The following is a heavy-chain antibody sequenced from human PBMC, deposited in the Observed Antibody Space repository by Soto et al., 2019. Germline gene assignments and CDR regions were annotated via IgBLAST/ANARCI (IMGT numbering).Heavy chain of an antibody. CDR3: ARDRRDCSGDSCYRVPFDY. V-gene: IGHV3-33*01. D-gene: IGHD2-15*01. CDR1: GFTFSSFA. Sequence: GGSLRLSCAASGFTFSSFAMHWVRQAPGKGLEWVAVIWYDGSNKYYADSVKGRFTISRDNSKNTLYLQMNSLRAEDTAVYYCARDRRDCSGDSCYRVPFDYWGQGTLVTVSS. J-gene: IGHJ4*02. CDR2: IWYDGSNK.